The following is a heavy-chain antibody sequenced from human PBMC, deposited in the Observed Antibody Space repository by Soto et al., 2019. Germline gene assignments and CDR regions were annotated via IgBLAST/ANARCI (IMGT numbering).Heavy chain of an antibody. CDR1: GYTFTSYA. D-gene: IGHD1-26*01. CDR3: ASSATTADYYYGMDV. V-gene: IGHV1-3*05. CDR2: INAGNGNT. J-gene: IGHJ6*02. Sequence: QVQLVQSGAEEKKPGASVKVSCKASGYTFTSYAMHWVRQAPGQRLEWMGWINAGNGNTKYSQKFQGRVTMTRDPSASTAYMELRSLRSEDTAVYYCASSATTADYYYGMDVWGQGTTVTVSS.